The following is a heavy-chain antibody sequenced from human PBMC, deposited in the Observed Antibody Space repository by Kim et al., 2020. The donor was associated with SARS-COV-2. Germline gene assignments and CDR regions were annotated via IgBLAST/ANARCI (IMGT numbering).Heavy chain of an antibody. D-gene: IGHD2-21*01. V-gene: IGHV1-24*01. Sequence: PEDGETIYAQKVQGRVTMTDDTSTDTAYMELSSLNSEDTAVYFCTTGLADYWGQGSLVTVSS. CDR2: PEDGET. CDR3: TTGLADY. J-gene: IGHJ4*02.